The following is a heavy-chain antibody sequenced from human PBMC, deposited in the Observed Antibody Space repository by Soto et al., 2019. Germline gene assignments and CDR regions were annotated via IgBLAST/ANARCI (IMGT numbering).Heavy chain of an antibody. CDR2: IYYSGST. D-gene: IGHD3-10*01. CDR3: ARYFSQRGRGVLYYYGMDV. J-gene: IGHJ6*02. CDR1: GGYISSGGYY. V-gene: IGHV4-31*03. Sequence: QVQLQESGPGLVKPSQTLSLTCTVSGGYISSGGYYWSWIRQHPGKGLEWIGYIYYSGSTYYNPSLKSRVTISVDTSMNQFSLKLSSVTAADTAVYYCARYFSQRGRGVLYYYGMDVWGQGTTVTVSS.